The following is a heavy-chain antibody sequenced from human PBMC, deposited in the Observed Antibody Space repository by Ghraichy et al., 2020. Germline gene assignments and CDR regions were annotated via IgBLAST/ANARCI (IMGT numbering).Heavy chain of an antibody. V-gene: IGHV3-21*01. CDR1: GFTFSSYS. CDR2: ISSSSSYI. D-gene: IGHD5-24*01. Sequence: GGSLRLSCAASGFTFSSYSMNWVRQAPGKGLEWVSSISSSSSYIYYADSVKGRFTISRDNAKNSLYLQMNSLRAEDTAVYYCAREGNMATRFGRGGMDYWGQGTLVTVSS. J-gene: IGHJ4*02. CDR3: AREGNMATRFGRGGMDY.